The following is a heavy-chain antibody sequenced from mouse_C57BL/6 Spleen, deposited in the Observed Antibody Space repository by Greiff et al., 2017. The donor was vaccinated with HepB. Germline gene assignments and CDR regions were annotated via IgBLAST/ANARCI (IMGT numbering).Heavy chain of an antibody. D-gene: IGHD2-4*01. CDR2: IYPGDGDT. CDR1: GYAFSSYW. CDR3: ARYDDDVYYYAMDY. V-gene: IGHV1-80*01. Sequence: VQLVESGAELVKPGASVKISCKASGYAFSSYWMNWVKQRPGKGLEWIGQIYPGDGDTNYNGKFKGKATLTADKSSSTAYMQLSSLTSEDSAVYFCARYDDDVYYYAMDYWGQGTSVTVSS. J-gene: IGHJ4*01.